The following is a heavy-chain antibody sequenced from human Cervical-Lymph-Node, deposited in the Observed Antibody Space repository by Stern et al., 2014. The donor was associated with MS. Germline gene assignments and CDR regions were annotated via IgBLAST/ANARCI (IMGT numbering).Heavy chain of an antibody. V-gene: IGHV5-51*01. D-gene: IGHD1-1*01. CDR1: GYTFTNNW. CDR3: ARHPPRRKWDDPNYGMDV. CDR2: IYPDDSDI. Sequence: EVQLVQSGAEVKKPGESLKISCKGSGYTFTNNWIAWVRQMPGKGLEWMGIIYPDDSDIRYSPSLQGQVTISADNSISTAYLQWSSLKAADSAVYYCARHPPRRKWDDPNYGMDVWGQGTTVTVSS. J-gene: IGHJ6*02.